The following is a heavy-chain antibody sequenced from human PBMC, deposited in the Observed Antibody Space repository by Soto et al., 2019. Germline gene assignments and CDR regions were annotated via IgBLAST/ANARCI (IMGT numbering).Heavy chain of an antibody. D-gene: IGHD7-27*01. CDR1: GGSISSGDYY. Sequence: PSETLSLTCTVSGGSISSGDYYWSWIRQPPGKGLEWIGYIYYSGSTYYNPSLKSRVTISVDTSKNQFSLKLSSVTAADTAVYYCARDLRNKLGQYYFDYWGQGTLVTVSS. V-gene: IGHV4-30-4*01. J-gene: IGHJ4*02. CDR3: ARDLRNKLGQYYFDY. CDR2: IYYSGST.